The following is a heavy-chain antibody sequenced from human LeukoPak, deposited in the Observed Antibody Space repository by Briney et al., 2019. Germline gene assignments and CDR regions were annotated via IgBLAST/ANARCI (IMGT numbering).Heavy chain of an antibody. D-gene: IGHD1-14*01. V-gene: IGHV3-23*01. CDR3: AKVSGGGLYYDGMDV. J-gene: IGHJ6*02. Sequence: GGSLRLSCAASGFTFNNYAMNWVRQAPGKGLGWVSVISGSGGTTYYADSVKGRFTISRDSSKNTLYLQMNSLRAEDTAVYYCAKVSGGGLYYDGMDVWGQGTTVTVSS. CDR1: GFTFNNYA. CDR2: ISGSGGTT.